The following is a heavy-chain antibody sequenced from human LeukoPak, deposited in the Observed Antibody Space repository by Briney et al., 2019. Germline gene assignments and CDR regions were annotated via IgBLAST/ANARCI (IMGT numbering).Heavy chain of an antibody. CDR3: ALARPPPKPFDY. CDR2: IIPIFGTA. J-gene: IGHJ4*02. D-gene: IGHD2-21*01. CDR1: GGTFSSYA. Sequence: ASVKVSCKASGGTFSSYAISRVRQAPGQGLEWMGGIIPIFGTANYAQKFQGRVTITADESTSTAYMELSSLRSEDTAVYYCALARPPPKPFDYWGQGTLVTVSS. V-gene: IGHV1-69*13.